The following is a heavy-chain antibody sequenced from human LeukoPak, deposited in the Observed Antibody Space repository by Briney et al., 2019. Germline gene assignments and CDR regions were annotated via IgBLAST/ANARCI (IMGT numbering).Heavy chain of an antibody. D-gene: IGHD1-14*01. J-gene: IGHJ4*02. CDR3: ARDQTQAGPTTVDY. Sequence: GGSLRLSCVASGFTFSNSWMHWVRQAPGKGLLWVSRINTDGTNIKYADSVKGRFTISRDNAKNTLYLQMHTLSAEDTAVYYCARDQTQAGPTTVDYWGQGTLVTVSS. V-gene: IGHV3-74*03. CDR1: GFTFSNSW. CDR2: INTDGTNI.